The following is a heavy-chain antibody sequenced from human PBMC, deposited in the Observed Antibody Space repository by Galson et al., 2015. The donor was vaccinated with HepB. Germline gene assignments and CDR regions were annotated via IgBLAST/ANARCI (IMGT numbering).Heavy chain of an antibody. Sequence: SETLSLTCSVSGVSITSNSYPWTWIRQPPGKELEWIGNVYYSGSTNYNPSLKSRVSLSVDTSENQFSLKVLSVTAADTAFYFCARVNFVSCSGTDCSGPYSWFDPWGQGIFVTVSA. V-gene: IGHV4-61*01. CDR2: VYYSGST. J-gene: IGHJ5*02. CDR3: ARVNFVSCSGTDCSGPYSWFDP. CDR1: GVSITSNSYP. D-gene: IGHD6-19*01.